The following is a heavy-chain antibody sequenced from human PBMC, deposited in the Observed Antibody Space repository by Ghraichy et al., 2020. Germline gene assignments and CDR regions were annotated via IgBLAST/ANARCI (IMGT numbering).Heavy chain of an antibody. D-gene: IGHD6-19*01. CDR2: TYWDDDK. J-gene: IGHJ4*02. CDR1: GFSVSTDGVG. Sequence: SGPTLVKPTQTLTLTCTFSGFSVSTDGVGVGWIRQSPGKAPEWLALTYWDDDKRYSPSLRNRLTITKDTPKNQVVLTMTNMDPVDTATYYCAHTVDSGGWYFWGRGTLVTVSS. CDR3: AHTVDSGGWYF. V-gene: IGHV2-5*02.